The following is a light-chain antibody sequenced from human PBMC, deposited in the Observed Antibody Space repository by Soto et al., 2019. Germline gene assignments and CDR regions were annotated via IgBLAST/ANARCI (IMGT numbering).Light chain of an antibody. J-gene: IGKJ1*01. V-gene: IGKV3-20*01. CDR1: QSVRSTY. Sequence: EIVLTQSPGTLSLSPGERATLSCRASQSVRSTYLAWYQQKPGQAPRLLIYGASSRATGIPDRFSGSGSGTDFTLTISRLEPEDFAVHYCQQYGSSPWTFGQGTKVEIK. CDR3: QQYGSSPWT. CDR2: GAS.